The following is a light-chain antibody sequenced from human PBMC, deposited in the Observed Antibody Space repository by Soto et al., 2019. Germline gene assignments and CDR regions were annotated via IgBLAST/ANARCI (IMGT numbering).Light chain of an antibody. CDR2: GAS. CDR1: QSVSSN. J-gene: IGKJ2*01. V-gene: IGKV3-15*01. CDR3: QQYNNWPPYT. Sequence: EIVMTQSPATLSVSPGERATLSCRASQSVSSNLAWYQQKPGQAPRLLIYGASTRVTGIPARFSGSGSGTEITLTISSLQSEDFAVYYCQQYNNWPPYTFGQGTKLEIK.